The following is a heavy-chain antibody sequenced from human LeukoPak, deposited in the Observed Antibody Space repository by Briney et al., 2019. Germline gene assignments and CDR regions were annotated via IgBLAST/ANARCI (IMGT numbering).Heavy chain of an antibody. CDR2: IYNSGST. CDR3: ARDDIYYYDSSGYSNWFDP. D-gene: IGHD3-22*01. J-gene: IGHJ5*02. Sequence: SQTLSLTCNVSGGSISSGGSYWSWIPLCPGRGLEWIEHIYNSGSTNYNPSLKSRVIISVDTSNNQFSLKLGSVTAADTAVYYCARDDIYYYDSSGYSNWFDPWGQGILVTVSS. V-gene: IGHV4-31*03. CDR1: GGSISSGGSY.